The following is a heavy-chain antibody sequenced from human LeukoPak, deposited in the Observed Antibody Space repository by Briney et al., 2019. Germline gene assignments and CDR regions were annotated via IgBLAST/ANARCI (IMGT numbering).Heavy chain of an antibody. D-gene: IGHD6-19*01. CDR3: ARYSSGWPFDY. V-gene: IGHV4-59*05. Sequence: SETLSLTCTVSGGSISSYYWSWIRQPPGKGLEWIGRIHYSGSTSYNPSLKSRVTISVDTSKNQFSLKLSFVTAADTAVYYCARYSSGWPFDYWGHGSLVTVSS. CDR2: IHYSGST. J-gene: IGHJ4*01. CDR1: GGSISSYY.